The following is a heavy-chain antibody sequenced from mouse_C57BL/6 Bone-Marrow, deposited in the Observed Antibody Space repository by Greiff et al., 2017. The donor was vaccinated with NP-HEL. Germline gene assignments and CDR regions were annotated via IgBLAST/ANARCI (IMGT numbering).Heavy chain of an antibody. CDR1: GFTFSSYT. D-gene: IGHD1-1*01. J-gene: IGHJ2*01. CDR2: ISGGGGNT. CDR3: ERAWDYYGSSYYFDF. Sequence: EVQLVESGGGLVKPGGSLKLSCAASGFTFSSYTMSWVRQTPEKRLEWVATISGGGGNTYYPDSVKGRFTISRDNAKNTLYLQMSSLRSEDTALYYCERAWDYYGSSYYFDFWGQGTTLTVSS. V-gene: IGHV5-9*01.